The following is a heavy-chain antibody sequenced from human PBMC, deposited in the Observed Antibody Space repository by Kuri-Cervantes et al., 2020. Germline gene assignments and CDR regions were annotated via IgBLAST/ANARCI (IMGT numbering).Heavy chain of an antibody. CDR3: AQDDVLVWFFHSANYCGFDV. D-gene: IGHD3-10*01. V-gene: IGHV3-64*01. Sequence: GGSLRLSCAASGFTFSSYTMHWVRQAPGKGLEYVSAISSNGGSPYYANSVKGRFTISRDNSKNTQYLQMGSLRAGDTAVYYCAQDDVLVWFFHSANYCGFDVWGQGTMVTVSS. CDR2: ISSNGGSP. J-gene: IGHJ6*02. CDR1: GFTFSSYT.